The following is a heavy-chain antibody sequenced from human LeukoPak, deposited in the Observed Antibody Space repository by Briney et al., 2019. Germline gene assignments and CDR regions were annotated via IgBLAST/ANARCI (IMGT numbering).Heavy chain of an antibody. CDR2: ISPSNRNT. Sequence: GASVKVSCKASGYTFSHFAITWVRQVPGQGLEWMGWISPSNRNTRYAQNLQDRLTMTTDTSTSTAYMELGSLRSDDTAVYYCARGSFGGYTPTWNPVDHWDQGTLVTVSS. D-gene: IGHD3-16*01. V-gene: IGHV1-18*01. J-gene: IGHJ4*02. CDR1: GYTFSHFA. CDR3: ARGSFGGYTPTWNPVDH.